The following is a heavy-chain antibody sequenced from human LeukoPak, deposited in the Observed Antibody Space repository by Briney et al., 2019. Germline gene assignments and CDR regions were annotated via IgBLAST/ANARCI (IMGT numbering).Heavy chain of an antibody. Sequence: GESLKISCKGSGYSFTSYWIGWVRQMPGKGLEWMGIIYPGDSDTRYSPSFQGQVTISADKSISTAYLQWSSLKASDTAMYYCVRRYNYDTSGYYLYYFDYWGQGTLVTVSS. J-gene: IGHJ4*02. D-gene: IGHD3-22*01. V-gene: IGHV5-51*01. CDR1: GYSFTSYW. CDR3: VRRYNYDTSGYYLYYFDY. CDR2: IYPGDSDT.